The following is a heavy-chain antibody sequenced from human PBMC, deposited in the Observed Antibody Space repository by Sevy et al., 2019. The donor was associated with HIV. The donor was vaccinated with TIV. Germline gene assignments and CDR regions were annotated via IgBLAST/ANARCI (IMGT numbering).Heavy chain of an antibody. CDR3: ARGPPDGSYDYFDY. CDR2: ISGSSNYI. Sequence: GGSLRLSCAASGFNFLYYNMNWVRQAPGKGLQWVSSISGSSNYIFYAESLKGRFIISRDNAKNTLYLQRNSLRADDTAVYFCARGPPDGSYDYFDYWGQGTLVTVSS. J-gene: IGHJ4*02. D-gene: IGHD1-26*01. V-gene: IGHV3-21*06. CDR1: GFNFLYYN.